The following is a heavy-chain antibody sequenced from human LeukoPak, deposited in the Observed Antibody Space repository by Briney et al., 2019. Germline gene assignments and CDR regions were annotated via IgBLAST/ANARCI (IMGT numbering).Heavy chain of an antibody. J-gene: IGHJ6*03. CDR2: ISSSGSTI. V-gene: IGHV3-11*01. Sequence: PGGSLRLSCAASGFTFSDYYMSWIRQAPGKGLEWVSYISSSGSTIYYADSVKGRFTISRDNAKNSLYLQMNSLRAEDTAVYYCAKAGSGYYYYYMDVWGKGTTVTVSS. D-gene: IGHD3-10*01. CDR3: AKAGSGYYYYYMDV. CDR1: GFTFSDYY.